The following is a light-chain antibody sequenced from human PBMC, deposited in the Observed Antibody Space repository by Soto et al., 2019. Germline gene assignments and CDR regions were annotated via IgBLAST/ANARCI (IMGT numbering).Light chain of an antibody. CDR2: GAS. J-gene: IGKJ1*01. Sequence: EIVMTQSPATLSVSPGERATVSCRASQSVSNNLAWYQQKFGQAPRLLIYGASTRATGIPARFSGSGSGTEFSLTISSLQSQDFAVYYCQHYNNWPPWTFGQGTKVEVK. CDR1: QSVSNN. CDR3: QHYNNWPPWT. V-gene: IGKV3-15*01.